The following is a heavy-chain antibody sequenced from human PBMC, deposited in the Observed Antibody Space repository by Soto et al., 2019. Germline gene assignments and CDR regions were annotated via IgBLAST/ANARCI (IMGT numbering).Heavy chain of an antibody. CDR3: ARDPHSMSWGGAFDI. CDR2: ISAYNGNT. CDR1: GYTFTSYG. Sequence: ASVKVSCKASGYTFTSYGISWVRQAPGQGLEWMGWISAYNGNTNYAQKLQGRVTMTTDTSTSTAYMELRSLRSDDTAVDYCARDPHSMSWGGAFDIWGQGTMVTVSS. D-gene: IGHD7-27*01. J-gene: IGHJ3*02. V-gene: IGHV1-18*01.